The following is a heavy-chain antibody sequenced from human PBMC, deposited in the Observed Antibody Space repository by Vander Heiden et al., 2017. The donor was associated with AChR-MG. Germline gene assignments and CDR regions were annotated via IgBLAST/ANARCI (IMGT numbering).Heavy chain of an antibody. CDR1: VGTFSSYA. CDR2: IIPILGTA. Sequence: QVQLVQSGAAVTKPGSSVKVSCKASVGTFSSYAISWVRQAPGQGLEWMGGIIPILGTANYAQKFQGRVTITADKSTSTAYMELSSLRSEDTAVYYCAREFPPLGGFDYWGQGTLVTVSS. V-gene: IGHV1-69*06. D-gene: IGHD3-16*01. J-gene: IGHJ4*02. CDR3: AREFPPLGGFDY.